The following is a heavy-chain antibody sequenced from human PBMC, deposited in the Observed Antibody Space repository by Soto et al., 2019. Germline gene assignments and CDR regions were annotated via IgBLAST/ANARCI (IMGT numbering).Heavy chain of an antibody. Sequence: SETLSLTCTVSGASISSGDYFWSWIRQSPGKGLEWIGYIYDSGSFYYNPSLKSRVSMSVDTSKNQFSLKLRSVTAADTAVYYCAREKGYISGPKNFDYWGQGTLVTVSS. CDR3: AREKGYISGPKNFDY. D-gene: IGHD5-12*01. V-gene: IGHV4-30-4*01. CDR2: IYDSGSF. J-gene: IGHJ4*02. CDR1: GASISSGDYF.